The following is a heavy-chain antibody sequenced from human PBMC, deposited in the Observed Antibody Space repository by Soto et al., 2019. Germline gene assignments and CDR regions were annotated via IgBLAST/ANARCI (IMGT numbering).Heavy chain of an antibody. Sequence: GESLKISCKGSGYSFTSYWIGWVRQMPGKGLEWMGIIYPGDSDTRYSPSFQGQVTISADKSISTAYLQWSSLKASDTAMYYCARQHHCSSTSCAPDWFDPWGQGTLVTSPQ. CDR1: GYSFTSYW. V-gene: IGHV5-51*01. CDR2: IYPGDSDT. CDR3: ARQHHCSSTSCAPDWFDP. J-gene: IGHJ5*02. D-gene: IGHD2-2*01.